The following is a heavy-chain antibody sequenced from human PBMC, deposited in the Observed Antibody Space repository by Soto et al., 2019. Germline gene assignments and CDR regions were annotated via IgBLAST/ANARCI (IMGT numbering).Heavy chain of an antibody. CDR3: ARVVVVAATGTDY. CDR2: INSSGDNT. Sequence: EVQVLESGGGLVQPGGSLRLSCAASGFTFSSYAMNWVRQAPGKGLEWVSGINSSGDNTYYADSVKGRFTISRDNSKNTLYLQMNSLRVEDTDVYYCARVVVVAATGTDYWGQGTLVTVSS. J-gene: IGHJ4*02. D-gene: IGHD2-15*01. CDR1: GFTFSSYA. V-gene: IGHV3-23*01.